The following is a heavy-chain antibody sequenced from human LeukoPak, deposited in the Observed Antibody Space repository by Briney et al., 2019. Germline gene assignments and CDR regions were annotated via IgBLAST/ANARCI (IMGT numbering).Heavy chain of an antibody. J-gene: IGHJ4*02. CDR3: ARGKPFDY. CDR1: GVTFNIYA. CDR2: ISYDGSNK. Sequence: SGGSLRLSCAASGVTFNIYAMSWVRQAPGKGLEWVAVISYDGSNKYYADSVKGRFTISRDNSKNTLYLQMNSLRAEDTAVYYCARGKPFDYWGQGTLVTVSS. V-gene: IGHV3-30-3*01.